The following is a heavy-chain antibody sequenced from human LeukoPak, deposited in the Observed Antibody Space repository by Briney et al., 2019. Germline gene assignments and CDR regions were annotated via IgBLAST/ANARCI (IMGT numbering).Heavy chain of an antibody. J-gene: IGHJ4*02. V-gene: IGHV1-2*02. D-gene: IGHD3-3*01. CDR2: INPNSGGT. CDR3: ARASYYDIWSGFFPFDF. CDR1: GYTFTGYY. Sequence: ASVKVSCKASGYTFTGYYMHWVRQAPGQGLEWMGWINPNSGGTNYAQKFQGRVTMTRDTSISTAYMELSRLRSDDTSVYYCARASYYDIWSGFFPFDFWDRGTLVSVSS.